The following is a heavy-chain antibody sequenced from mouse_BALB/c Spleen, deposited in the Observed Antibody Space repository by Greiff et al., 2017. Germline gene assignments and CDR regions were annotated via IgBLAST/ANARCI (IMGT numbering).Heavy chain of an antibody. CDR1: GYTFTSYV. CDR3: AKIYYDYDDAMDY. Sequence: VQLKESGPELVKPGASVKMSCKASGYTFTSYVMHWVKQKPGQGLEWIGYINPYNDGTKYNEKFKGKATLTSDKSSSTAYMELSSLTSEDSAVYYCAKIYYDYDDAMDYWGQGTSVTVSS. V-gene: IGHV1-14*01. J-gene: IGHJ4*01. D-gene: IGHD2-4*01. CDR2: INPYNDGT.